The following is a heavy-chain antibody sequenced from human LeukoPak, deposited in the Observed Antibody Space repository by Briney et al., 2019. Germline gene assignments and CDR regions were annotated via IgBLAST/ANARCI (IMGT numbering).Heavy chain of an antibody. CDR3: AREESAGYSYDY. V-gene: IGHV4-39*02. CDR1: GGSISSSSYY. D-gene: IGHD5-18*01. J-gene: IGHJ4*02. Sequence: TASETLSLTCTVSGGSISSSSYYWGWIRQPPGKGLEWIGSIYYSGSTYYNPSLKSRVTISVDTSKNQFSLKLSSVTAADTAVYYCAREESAGYSYDYWGQGTLVTVSS. CDR2: IYYSGST.